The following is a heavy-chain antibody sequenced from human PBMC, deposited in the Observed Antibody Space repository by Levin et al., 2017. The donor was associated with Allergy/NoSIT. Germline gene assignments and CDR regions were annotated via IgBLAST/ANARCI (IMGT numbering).Heavy chain of an antibody. CDR1: GYPFTRNG. J-gene: IGHJ4*02. CDR3: ATLRYYFDFTANSKGIVLEY. D-gene: IGHD3-22*01. CDR2: TTVYNGDT. V-gene: IGHV1-18*01. Sequence: ASVKVSCKTSGYPFTRNGISWVRQAPGQGLEWMGWTTVYNGDTKYAQKFQGRVTMATDTSTSTAYMELTGLRSDDTAVYYCATLRYYFDFTANSKGIVLEYWGQGTLVTVSS.